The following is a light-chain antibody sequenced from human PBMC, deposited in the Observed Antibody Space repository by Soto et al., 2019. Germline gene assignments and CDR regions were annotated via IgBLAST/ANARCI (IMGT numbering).Light chain of an antibody. CDR3: QVWDDNSDHHV. J-gene: IGLJ1*01. CDR2: DDS. CDR1: NIGGKS. V-gene: IGLV3-21*02. Sequence: SYELTQASWVSVAPGQTARISCGGNNIGGKSVHWYQQKPGQAPVVVVYDDSDRPSGIPERFSGSNSGNTATLTISRVEAGDEADYHCQVWDDNSDHHVFGTGTKVTVL.